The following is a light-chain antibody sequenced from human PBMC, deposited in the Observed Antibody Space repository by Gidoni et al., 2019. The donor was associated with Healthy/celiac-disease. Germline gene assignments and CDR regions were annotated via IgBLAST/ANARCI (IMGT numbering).Light chain of an antibody. J-gene: IGLJ2*01. V-gene: IGLV3-19*01. CDR1: SLRSYY. CDR2: GKH. Sequence: SSELTHDPAVSVALGQTVRITCQGDSLRSYYASWYQQKPGQAPVLVIYGKHNRPSGIPDRFSGSSSGNTASLTITGAQAEDEADYYCNSRDSSGNHLRVFGGGTKLTVL. CDR3: NSRDSSGNHLRV.